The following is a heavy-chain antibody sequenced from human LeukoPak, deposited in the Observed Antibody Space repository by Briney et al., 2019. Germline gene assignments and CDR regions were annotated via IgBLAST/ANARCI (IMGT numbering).Heavy chain of an antibody. CDR2: MNPNSGNT. CDR1: GYTFTSYD. J-gene: IGHJ6*03. Sequence: ASVKVSCKASGYTFTSYDINWVRQATGQGLEWMGWMNPNSGNTGYAQKFQGRVTITADGSTSTAYMELSSLRSEGTAVYYCARNRIAPTSGDYYYYMDVWGKGTTVTVSS. V-gene: IGHV1-8*01. D-gene: IGHD6-13*01. CDR3: ARNRIAPTSGDYYYYMDV.